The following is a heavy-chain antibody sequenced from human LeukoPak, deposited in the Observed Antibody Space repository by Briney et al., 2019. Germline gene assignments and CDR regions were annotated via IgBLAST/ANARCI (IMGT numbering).Heavy chain of an antibody. V-gene: IGHV4-34*01. CDR1: GGSFSGYY. Sequence: PSETLSLTCAVYGGSFSGYYWSWIRQPPGKGLEWIGEINHSGSTNYNPSLKSRVTISVVTSKNQFSLKLSSVTAADTAVYYCARHLFPVCFDYWGQGTLVTVSS. D-gene: IGHD1-14*01. J-gene: IGHJ4*02. CDR3: ARHLFPVCFDY. CDR2: INHSGST.